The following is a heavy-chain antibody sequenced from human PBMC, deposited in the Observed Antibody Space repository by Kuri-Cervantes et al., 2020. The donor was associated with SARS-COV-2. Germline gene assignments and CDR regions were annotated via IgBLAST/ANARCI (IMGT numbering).Heavy chain of an antibody. D-gene: IGHD1-26*01. CDR1: GFTFSSYA. Sequence: ETLSLTCAASGFTFSSYAMSWVRQAPGKGLEWVSAISGSGGSTYYADSVKGRFTISRDNSKNTLYLQMNSLRAEDTAVYYCAKDLVGATYDAFDIWGQGTMVTVSS. CDR2: ISGSGGST. CDR3: AKDLVGATYDAFDI. V-gene: IGHV3-23*01. J-gene: IGHJ3*02.